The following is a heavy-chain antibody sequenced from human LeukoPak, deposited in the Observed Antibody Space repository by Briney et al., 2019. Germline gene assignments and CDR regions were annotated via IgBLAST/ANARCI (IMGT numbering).Heavy chain of an antibody. J-gene: IGHJ4*02. D-gene: IGHD3-22*01. CDR3: ARGYYDSSGYYYFDY. CDR2: SYYSGST. Sequence: PSETLSLTCTVSGGSISSYYWSWIRQPPGKGLEWIAYSYYSGSTNYNPSLKSRVTISVDTSKNQFSLELSSVTAADTAVYYCARGYYDSSGYYYFDYWGQGTLVTVSS. CDR1: GGSISSYY. V-gene: IGHV4-59*01.